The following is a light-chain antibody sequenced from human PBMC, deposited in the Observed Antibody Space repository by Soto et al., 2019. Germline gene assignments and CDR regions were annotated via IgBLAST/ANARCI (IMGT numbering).Light chain of an antibody. J-gene: IGKJ3*01. CDR2: AAS. CDR3: QKYSSVPV. Sequence: DIQMTQSPTSLSASVGDRVTITCRASQDIRNFVAWYQQKPGKAPKLLIYAASTLHSGVPSRFSGRGSGTDFTLTINSLQPEDVATYSCQKYSSVPVFGPGTKVDIK. CDR1: QDIRNF. V-gene: IGKV1-27*01.